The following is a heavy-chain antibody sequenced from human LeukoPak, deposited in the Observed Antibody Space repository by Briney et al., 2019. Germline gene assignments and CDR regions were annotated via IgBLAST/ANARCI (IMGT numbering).Heavy chain of an antibody. Sequence: PGGSLRLSCAASGFTFSSYGMHWVRQAPGKGLEWVAFIRYDGSNKYYADSVKGRFTISRDNSKNTLYLQMNSLRAEDTAVYYCAKDAGIYGPYYYFDYWGQGTLVTVSS. J-gene: IGHJ4*02. V-gene: IGHV3-30*02. CDR2: IRYDGSNK. D-gene: IGHD5-12*01. CDR1: GFTFSSYG. CDR3: AKDAGIYGPYYYFDY.